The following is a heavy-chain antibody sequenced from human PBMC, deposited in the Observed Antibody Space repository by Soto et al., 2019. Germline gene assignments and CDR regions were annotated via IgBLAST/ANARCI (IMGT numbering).Heavy chain of an antibody. V-gene: IGHV3-23*01. CDR3: AKDQWELQNGDAFDI. CDR2: ISGSGGST. CDR1: GFTFSSYA. D-gene: IGHD1-26*01. Sequence: AGSVRLSCAASGFTFSSYAMSWVRQAPGKGLEWVSAISGSGGSTYYADSVKGRFTISRDNSKNTLYLQMNSLRAEDTAVYYCAKDQWELQNGDAFDIWGQGTMVTVSS. J-gene: IGHJ3*02.